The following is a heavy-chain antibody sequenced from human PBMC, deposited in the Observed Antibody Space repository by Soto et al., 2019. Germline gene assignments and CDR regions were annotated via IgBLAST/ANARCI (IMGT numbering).Heavy chain of an antibody. CDR3: ARRYESSFDY. V-gene: IGHV4-59*01. CDR2: IYYSGST. D-gene: IGHD6-6*01. Sequence: QVQLQESGPGLVKPSETLSLTCTVSGGSISSYYWSWIRQPPGKGLEWIGYIYYSGSTNDNPSLTSRAPVSGDTSKTQFSRKLRSVTAADTAVYYCARRYESSFDYWGQGTLVTVSS. J-gene: IGHJ4*02. CDR1: GGSISSYY.